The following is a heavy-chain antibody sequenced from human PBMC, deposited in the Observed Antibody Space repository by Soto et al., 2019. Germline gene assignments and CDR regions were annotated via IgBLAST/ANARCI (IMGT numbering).Heavy chain of an antibody. CDR1: GFTFSSYA. V-gene: IGHV3-23*01. D-gene: IGHD2-21*02. CDR3: ARRRGDGGHFGY. Sequence: DVQLLESGGGLVQPEGSLRLSCAASGFTFSSYAMGWVRQGPGKGLEWVAVVSIVGSTHYADSVRGRFTNTRNNSKNTLSLQMNSLTAEDSAVYFCARRRGDGGHFGYWGQGALVTVSS. CDR2: VSIVGST. J-gene: IGHJ4*02.